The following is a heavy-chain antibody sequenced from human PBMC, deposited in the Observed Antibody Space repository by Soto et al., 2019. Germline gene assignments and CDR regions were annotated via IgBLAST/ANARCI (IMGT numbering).Heavy chain of an antibody. V-gene: IGHV4-39*01. CDR1: GGSISSSSYY. D-gene: IGHD6-19*01. J-gene: IGHJ3*02. CDR2: IYYSGST. Sequence: QLQLQESGPGLVKPSETLSLTCTVSGGSISSSSYYWGWIRQPPGKGLEWIGSIYYSGSTYYNPSLKSRVTISVDTSKNQFSLKLSSVTAADTAVYYCARLWVRSEQWLRGGRAFDIWGQGTMVTVSS. CDR3: ARLWVRSEQWLRGGRAFDI.